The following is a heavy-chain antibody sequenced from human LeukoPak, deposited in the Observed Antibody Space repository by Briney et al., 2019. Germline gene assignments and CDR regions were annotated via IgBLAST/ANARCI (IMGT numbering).Heavy chain of an antibody. Sequence: ASVKVSCKVSGYTLTELSMHWVRQAPGKGLEWMGGSDPEDGETIYAQKFQGRVTMTRNTSISTAYMELSSLRSEDTAVYYCARGYSSGWYQRDWFDPWGQGTLVTVSS. CDR1: GYTLTELS. D-gene: IGHD6-19*01. J-gene: IGHJ5*02. CDR3: ARGYSSGWYQRDWFDP. V-gene: IGHV1-24*01. CDR2: SDPEDGET.